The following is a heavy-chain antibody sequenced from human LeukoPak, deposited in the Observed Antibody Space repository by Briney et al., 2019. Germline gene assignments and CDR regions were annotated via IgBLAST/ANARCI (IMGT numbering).Heavy chain of an antibody. J-gene: IGHJ3*02. CDR3: ARGVPYYDFWSGYTLGAFDI. D-gene: IGHD3-3*01. CDR1: GGSISIYY. V-gene: IGHV4-59*01. Sequence: SETLSLTCTVSGGSISIYYWSWIRQPPGKGLEWIGYIYYSGSTNYNPSLKSRVTVSVDTSKNQFSLKLSSVTAADTAVYYCARGVPYYDFWSGYTLGAFDIWGQGTMVTVSS. CDR2: IYYSGST.